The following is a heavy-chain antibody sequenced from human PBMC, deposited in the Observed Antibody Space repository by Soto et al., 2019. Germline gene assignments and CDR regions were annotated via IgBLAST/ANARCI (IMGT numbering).Heavy chain of an antibody. CDR1: GGSISSSSYY. CDR2: IYYSGST. D-gene: IGHD6-19*01. CDR3: ARQLALAGTRGYYGMDV. V-gene: IGHV4-39*01. J-gene: IGHJ6*02. Sequence: SETLSLTCTVSGGSISSSSYYWGWIRQPPWKGLEWIGSIYYSGSTYYNPSLKSRVTISVDTSKNQFSLKLSSVTAADTAVYYCARQLALAGTRGYYGMDVWGQGXTVTVSS.